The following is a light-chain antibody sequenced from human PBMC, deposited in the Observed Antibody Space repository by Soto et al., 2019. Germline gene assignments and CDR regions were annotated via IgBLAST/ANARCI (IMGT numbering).Light chain of an antibody. Sequence: QSALTQPASVSGSPGQSIAISCPGTNSDVGGYNYVSWYQHHPGKAPKLMIYEVSNRPSGVSNRFSGSKSGNTASLTISGLQAEDEADYYCSSYTTSTTWVFGGGTKLTVL. CDR2: EVS. CDR3: SSYTTSTTWV. V-gene: IGLV2-14*01. J-gene: IGLJ3*02. CDR1: NSDVGGYNY.